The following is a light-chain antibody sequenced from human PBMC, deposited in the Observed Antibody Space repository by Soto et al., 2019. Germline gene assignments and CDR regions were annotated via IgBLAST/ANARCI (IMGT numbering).Light chain of an antibody. Sequence: DIQMTQSPSSVSASVGDRVTITCRASQDISSWLAWYQHKPGKAPSLLIYAASSLQSGVPSRFRGSGSGTAFALTIAGLEYEDFATYYCQQANSLPLTFGGGTKVEIK. V-gene: IGKV1D-12*01. CDR3: QQANSLPLT. J-gene: IGKJ4*01. CDR2: AAS. CDR1: QDISSW.